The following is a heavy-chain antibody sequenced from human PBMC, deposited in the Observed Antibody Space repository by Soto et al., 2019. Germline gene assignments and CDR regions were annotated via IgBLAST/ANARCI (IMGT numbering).Heavy chain of an antibody. CDR2: IYYSGST. CDR3: ARPSPRYCSGGSCLEFPDAFDI. Sequence: QLQLQESGPGLVKPSETLSLTCTVSGGSISSSSYYWGWIRQPPGKGLEWIGSIYYSGSTYYNPSIKSRVTISVDTSKNQFSLKLSSVTAAATAVYYCARPSPRYCSGGSCLEFPDAFDIWGQGTMVTVSS. CDR1: GGSISSSSYY. V-gene: IGHV4-39*01. J-gene: IGHJ3*02. D-gene: IGHD2-15*01.